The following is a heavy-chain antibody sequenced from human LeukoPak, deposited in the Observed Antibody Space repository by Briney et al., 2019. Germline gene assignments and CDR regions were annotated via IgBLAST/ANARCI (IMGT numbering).Heavy chain of an antibody. CDR3: AKNFEWYHTDFFDY. V-gene: IGHV3-23*01. CDR2: ITISGGGR. Sequence: RPGGSLRLSCAASGFTFSNCAMSWVRQAPGRGLEWVSSITISGGGRHYADSVKGRFTISRDNSKDTLYLQMHSLRAEDTAIYYCAKNFEWYHTDFFDYWGQGNLVTVSS. J-gene: IGHJ4*02. D-gene: IGHD3-3*01. CDR1: GFTFSNCA.